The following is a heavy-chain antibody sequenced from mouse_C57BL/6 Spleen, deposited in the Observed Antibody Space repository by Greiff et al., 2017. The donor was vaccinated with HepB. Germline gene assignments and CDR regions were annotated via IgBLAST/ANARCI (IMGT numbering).Heavy chain of an antibody. D-gene: IGHD1-1*01. V-gene: IGHV2-2*01. CDR3: ARNEGLYGSRGYWYFDV. CDR2: IWSGGST. Sequence: VQLQESGPGLVQPSQSLSITCTVSGFSLTSYGVHWVRQSPGKGLEWLGVIWSGGSTDYNAAFISRLSISKDNSKSQVFFKMNSLQADDTAIYYCARNEGLYGSRGYWYFDVWGTGTTVTVSS. CDR1: GFSLTSYG. J-gene: IGHJ1*03.